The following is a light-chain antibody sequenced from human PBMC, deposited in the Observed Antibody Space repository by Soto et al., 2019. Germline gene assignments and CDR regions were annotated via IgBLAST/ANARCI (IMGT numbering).Light chain of an antibody. CDR2: GAS. V-gene: IGKV3-20*01. Sequence: EIVLTQSPGTLSLSPGERATLSCRASQSVSSSYLAWYQQKPGQAPRLLIYGASSRATGIPDRFNGSGSGTDVTLTISILDPEDFSVYYCQQYGSSPRTVGQGTKVEIK. J-gene: IGKJ1*01. CDR1: QSVSSSY. CDR3: QQYGSSPRT.